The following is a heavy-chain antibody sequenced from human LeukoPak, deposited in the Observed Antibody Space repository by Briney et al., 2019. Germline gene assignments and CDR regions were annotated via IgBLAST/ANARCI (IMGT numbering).Heavy chain of an antibody. Sequence: ASVKVSCKASGYTFTSYGISWVRQAPGQGLEWMGWISAYNGNTNYAQKLQGRVTMTTDTSTSTAYMELRSLRSDDTAVYYCALYSSGWTPTEFDPWGQGTLVTVSS. CDR1: GYTFTSYG. D-gene: IGHD6-19*01. CDR3: ALYSSGWTPTEFDP. V-gene: IGHV1-18*01. J-gene: IGHJ5*02. CDR2: ISAYNGNT.